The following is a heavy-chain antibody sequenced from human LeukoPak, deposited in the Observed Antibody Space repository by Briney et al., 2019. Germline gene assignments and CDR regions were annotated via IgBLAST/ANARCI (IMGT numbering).Heavy chain of an antibody. D-gene: IGHD4/OR15-4a*01. Sequence: GGSLRLPCTVSGFTVSTNSMSWVRQAPGKGLEWVSFIYSDNTHYSDSVKGRFTISRDNSKNTLYLQMNSLRAEDTAVYYCARRAGAYSHPYDYWGQGTLVTVSS. CDR3: ARRAGAYSHPYDY. CDR1: GFTVSTNS. J-gene: IGHJ4*02. CDR2: IYSDNT. V-gene: IGHV3-53*01.